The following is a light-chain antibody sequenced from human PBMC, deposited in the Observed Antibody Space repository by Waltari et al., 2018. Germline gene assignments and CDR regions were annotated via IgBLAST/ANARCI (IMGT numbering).Light chain of an antibody. J-gene: IGLJ2*01. CDR1: SSNIGAGHD. Sequence: QSVLTQPPSVSGAPGQRVTIPCTGPSSNIGAGHDLHRNQQFPGTAPKLLIYGNSNRPSGVPDRFSGSKSDTSASLTITGLQAEDEADYFCHSFDSSLSTGVVFGGGTKVTVL. CDR2: GNS. CDR3: HSFDSSLSTGVV. V-gene: IGLV1-40*01.